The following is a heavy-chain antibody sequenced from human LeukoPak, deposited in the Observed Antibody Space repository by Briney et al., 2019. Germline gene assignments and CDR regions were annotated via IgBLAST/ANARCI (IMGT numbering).Heavy chain of an antibody. CDR3: ARSGSYYYYYGMDV. CDR1: GFTFSSYG. J-gene: IGHJ6*02. Sequence: GRSLRLSCAASGFTFSSYGMHWVRQAPGKGLEWVAVISYDGSNKYYADSVKGRFTISRDNSKNTLYLQMNSLRAEDTAVYYCARSGSYYYYYGMDVWGQGTTVTVSS. CDR2: ISYDGSNK. D-gene: IGHD6-25*01. V-gene: IGHV3-30*03.